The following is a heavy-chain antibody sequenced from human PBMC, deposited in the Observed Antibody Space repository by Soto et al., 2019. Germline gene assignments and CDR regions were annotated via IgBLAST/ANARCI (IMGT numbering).Heavy chain of an antibody. J-gene: IGHJ2*01. CDR3: ARVGTGNWYFDL. CDR2: INSDGSTI. CDR1: RFTFSSYW. D-gene: IGHD1-1*01. Sequence: EVQLVEAGGGLVQPGGSLRLSCEASRFTFSSYWMHWVRQAPGKGLVWVSRINSDGSTITYADAVEGRFTISRDNAKNTLYLKMNSLRAEDTAVYYCARVGTGNWYFDLWGRGTLVTVSS. V-gene: IGHV3-74*01.